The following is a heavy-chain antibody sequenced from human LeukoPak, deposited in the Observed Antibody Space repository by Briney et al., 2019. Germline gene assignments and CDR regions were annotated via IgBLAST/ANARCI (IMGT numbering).Heavy chain of an antibody. CDR1: GYSISSGYF. D-gene: IGHD3-9*01. CDR2: VYHTGAT. J-gene: IGHJ5*02. Sequence: SETLSLTCGVSGYSISSGYFWVWIRQPPGKGLEWIGSVYHTGATYYNPSLRSPVTISVDTSKNQFSLELNSVTAADTAVYYXARXLGLTISANWFDXWGQGTLVTXSS. CDR3: ARXLGLTISANWFDX. V-gene: IGHV4-38-2*01.